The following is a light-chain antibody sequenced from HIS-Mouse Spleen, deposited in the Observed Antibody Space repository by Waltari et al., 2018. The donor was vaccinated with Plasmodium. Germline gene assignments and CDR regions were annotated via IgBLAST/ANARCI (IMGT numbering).Light chain of an antibody. CDR1: ALPKKS. Sequence: SYELTQQPSVSVSPGQTARNTCSGDALPKKSSYWYQQKSGQAPVLVIYEDSKRPSGIPERFSGSSSGTMATLTISGAQVGDEADYYCYSTDSSGNHRVFGGGTKLTVL. CDR2: EDS. J-gene: IGLJ3*02. V-gene: IGLV3-10*01. CDR3: YSTDSSGNHRV.